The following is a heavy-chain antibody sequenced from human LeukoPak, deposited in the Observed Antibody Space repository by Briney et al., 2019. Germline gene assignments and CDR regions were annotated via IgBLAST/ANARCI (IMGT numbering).Heavy chain of an antibody. J-gene: IGHJ4*02. CDR3: AKVMAVAGMEVDY. D-gene: IGHD6-19*01. Sequence: GGSLRLSCAASGFSFSNYAMYWVRQAPGKGLEWVSTITGSGGSTYYADSVKGRFTISRDNSKNTLYLQMNSLRAEDTALYYCAKVMAVAGMEVDYWGQGTLVTVSS. V-gene: IGHV3-23*01. CDR2: ITGSGGST. CDR1: GFSFSNYA.